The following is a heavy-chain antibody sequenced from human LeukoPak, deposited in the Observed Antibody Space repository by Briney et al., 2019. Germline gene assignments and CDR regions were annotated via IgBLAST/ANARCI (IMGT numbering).Heavy chain of an antibody. J-gene: IGHJ4*02. Sequence: GGSLRLSCAASGFTFSNYWMSWVRQAPGKGLEWVANIKQDGSETYYVESVKGRFTISRDNAKNSLYLQMNSLRAEDTAFYYCANYCSTSSCPYYWGQGTLVTVSS. CDR1: GFTFSNYW. D-gene: IGHD2-2*01. CDR3: ANYCSTSSCPYY. CDR2: IKQDGSET. V-gene: IGHV3-7*01.